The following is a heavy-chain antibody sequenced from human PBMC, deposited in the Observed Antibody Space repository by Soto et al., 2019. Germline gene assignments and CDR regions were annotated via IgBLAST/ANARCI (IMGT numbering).Heavy chain of an antibody. J-gene: IGHJ6*02. D-gene: IGHD3-10*01. CDR1: GFTFSDYY. V-gene: IGHV3-11*01. CDR2: ISSSGSTI. Sequence: LSLSCAASGFTFSDYYMSWIRQAPGKGLEWVSYISSSGSTIYYADSVRGRFTISRDNAKNSLYLQMNSMRAEDTAVCYCARDRYYGSGSYYGMDVWGQGTTVTVSS. CDR3: ARDRYYGSGSYYGMDV.